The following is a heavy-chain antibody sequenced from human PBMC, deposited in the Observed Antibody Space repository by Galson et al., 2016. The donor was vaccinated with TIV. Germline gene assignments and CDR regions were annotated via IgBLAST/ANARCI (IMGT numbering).Heavy chain of an antibody. V-gene: IGHV1-18*01. CDR1: GYIFTSFG. CDR2: ISVYNGDT. Sequence: SVKVSCKASGYIFTSFGLSWVRQAPGQGLEWMGWISVYNGDTDYAVKFQGRVTLTTDRYTDTAYMDLRSLGSDDTAVYFCARPMYYYGSGSFQYYGMDVWGQGTTVTVSS. D-gene: IGHD3-10*01. J-gene: IGHJ6*02. CDR3: ARPMYYYGSGSFQYYGMDV.